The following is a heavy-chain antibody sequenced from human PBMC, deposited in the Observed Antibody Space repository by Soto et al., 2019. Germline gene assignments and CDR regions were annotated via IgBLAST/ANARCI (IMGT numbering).Heavy chain of an antibody. J-gene: IGHJ4*02. CDR2: IWYDGSNK. CDR1: GFTFSSYG. CDR3: ARDPPKVIVGATTAFDY. D-gene: IGHD1-26*01. Sequence: GGSLRLSCAASGFTFSSYGMHWVRQAPGKGLEWVAVIWYDGSNKYYADSVKGRFTISRDNSKNTLYLQMNSLRAEDTAVYYCARDPPKVIVGATTAFDYWGQGTLVTVSS. V-gene: IGHV3-33*01.